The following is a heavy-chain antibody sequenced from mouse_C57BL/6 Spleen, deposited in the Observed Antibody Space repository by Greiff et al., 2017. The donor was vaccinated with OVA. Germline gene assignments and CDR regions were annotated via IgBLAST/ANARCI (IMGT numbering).Heavy chain of an antibody. J-gene: IGHJ2*01. CDR1: GYTFTSYW. V-gene: IGHV1-7*01. CDR3: ARSYYGSSPIDY. Sequence: QVHVKQSGAELAKPGASVKLSCKASGYTFTSYWMHWVKQRPGQGLEWIGYINPSSGYTKYNQKFKDKATLTADKSSSTAYMQLSSLTYEDSAVYYCARSYYGSSPIDYWGQGTTLTVSS. D-gene: IGHD1-1*01. CDR2: INPSSGYT.